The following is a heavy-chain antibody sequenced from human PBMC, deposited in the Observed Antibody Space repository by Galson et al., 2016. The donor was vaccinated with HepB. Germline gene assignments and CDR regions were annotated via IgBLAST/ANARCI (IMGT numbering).Heavy chain of an antibody. D-gene: IGHD1-26*01. CDR3: AKGPSGSYLLFYFDY. CDR1: GFTFSSYA. J-gene: IGHJ4*02. V-gene: IGHV3-23*01. Sequence: SLRLSCAASGFTFSSYAMSWVRQAPGKGLEWVSAISGSGGSTYYADSVKGRFTISRDNSKNTLYLQMNSLRAEDTAVYYCAKGPSGSYLLFYFDYWGQGTLVTVSS. CDR2: ISGSGGST.